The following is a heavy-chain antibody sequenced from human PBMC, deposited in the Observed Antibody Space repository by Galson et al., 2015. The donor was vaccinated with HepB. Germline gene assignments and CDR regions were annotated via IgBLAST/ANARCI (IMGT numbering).Heavy chain of an antibody. Sequence: SLRLSCAASGFTFSSYGMHWVRQAPGKGLEWVAVISYDGSNKYYADSVKGRFTISRDNSKNTLYLQMNSLRAEDTAVYYCAKGIQQHGMDVWGQGTTVTVSS. CDR2: ISYDGSNK. D-gene: IGHD5-18*01. J-gene: IGHJ6*02. V-gene: IGHV3-30*18. CDR3: AKGIQQHGMDV. CDR1: GFTFSSYG.